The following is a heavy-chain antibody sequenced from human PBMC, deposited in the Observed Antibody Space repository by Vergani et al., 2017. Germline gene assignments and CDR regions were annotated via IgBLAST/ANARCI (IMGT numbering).Heavy chain of an antibody. CDR3: ARWGNEKRLGS. Sequence: QVQLVESEGGVVQPGRSLTLSCVASGFTFSSHGMHWVRQAPGKGLEWVAVIWYDGSNKYYGDSVKGRFTISRDISKNTLYLQMNSLRVEDTAVYYCARWGNEKRLGSWGQGTLVTVSS. D-gene: IGHD1-1*01. CDR1: GFTFSSHG. J-gene: IGHJ5*01. CDR2: IWYDGSNK. V-gene: IGHV3-33*01.